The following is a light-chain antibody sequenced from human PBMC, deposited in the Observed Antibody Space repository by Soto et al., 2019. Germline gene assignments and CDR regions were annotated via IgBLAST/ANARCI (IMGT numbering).Light chain of an antibody. Sequence: EIVLTQSPATLSLSPGERATLSCRASQSVSSSYLAWYQQKPGQAPRLLIYGTSSGATGIPDRFSGSGSGTDFTLTISRLEPEDFAVYYCQQYGSSSWTFGQGTKVDIK. CDR2: GTS. CDR1: QSVSSSY. J-gene: IGKJ1*01. V-gene: IGKV3-20*01. CDR3: QQYGSSSWT.